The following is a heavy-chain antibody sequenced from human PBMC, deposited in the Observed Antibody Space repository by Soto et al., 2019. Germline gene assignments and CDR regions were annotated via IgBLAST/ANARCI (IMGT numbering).Heavy chain of an antibody. CDR2: IKNKPKSYTT. D-gene: IGHD5-12*01. V-gene: IGHV3-72*01. J-gene: IGHJ4*02. Sequence: EVQLVESGGGLVQPGGSLRLSCAASGFTFSDHYMDWVRQAPGKGLEWIGRIKNKPKSYTTQYAASVKGRFTISRAVSINSLHRQMESLRADDTAVYYCARYIVATKYLDYWGQGTLVTVSS. CDR1: GFTFSDHY. CDR3: ARYIVATKYLDY.